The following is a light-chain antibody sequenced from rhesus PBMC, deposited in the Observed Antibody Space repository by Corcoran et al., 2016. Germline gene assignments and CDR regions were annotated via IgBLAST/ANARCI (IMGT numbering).Light chain of an antibody. V-gene: IGKV1-22*01. CDR2: KAS. Sequence: DIQMTQSPSSLSASVGDTVTITCRASQSISSWLDWDQQKPGTAPKLLIYKASSLQSGVPSRFSGSGSGTDFTLTIRSLQPEDFATSYCLPYSSRPFSFGPGTKLDIK. CDR1: QSISSW. J-gene: IGKJ3*01. CDR3: LPYSSRPFS.